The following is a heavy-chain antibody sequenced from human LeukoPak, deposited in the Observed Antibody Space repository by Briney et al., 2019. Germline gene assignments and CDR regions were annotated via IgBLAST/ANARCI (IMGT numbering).Heavy chain of an antibody. J-gene: IGHJ4*02. D-gene: IGHD2-2*01. CDR2: INPNSGGT. Sequence: ASVKVSCKASGYTFTGYYMHWVRQAPGQGLEWMGWINPNSGGTNYAQKFQGRVTMTRDTSISTAYMELRRLRSDDTAVYYCARSHCSSTSCYCCVPGDYAVDFDYWGQGALVSVSS. CDR3: ARSHCSSTSCYCCVPGDYAVDFDY. CDR1: GYTFTGYY. V-gene: IGHV1-2*02.